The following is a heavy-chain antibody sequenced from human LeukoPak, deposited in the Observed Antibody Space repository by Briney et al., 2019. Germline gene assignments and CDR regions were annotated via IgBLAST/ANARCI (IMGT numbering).Heavy chain of an antibody. J-gene: IGHJ4*02. V-gene: IGHV3-23*01. CDR2: ISGSSGST. CDR3: TKGSRATYDY. Sequence: GGSLRLSCAAPGFTFSSYAMSWVRQAPGKGLEWVSAISGSSGSTYYADSVKGRLTISRGNSRNTVYLQLNSLRVEDTAVYYCTKGSRATYDYWGQGTLVTVSS. CDR1: GFTFSSYA.